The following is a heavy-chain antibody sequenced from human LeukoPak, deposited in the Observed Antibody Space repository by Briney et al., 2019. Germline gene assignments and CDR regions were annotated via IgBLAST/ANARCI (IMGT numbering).Heavy chain of an antibody. J-gene: IGHJ4*02. CDR1: GGSFSGYY. Sequence: PSETLSLTCAVYGGSFSGYYWSWIRQPPGKGLEWIGSIYYSGSTYYNPSLKSRVTISVDTSKNQFSLKLSSVTAADTAVYYCANFDYWGQGTLVTVSS. CDR2: IYYSGST. V-gene: IGHV4-34*01. CDR3: ANFDY.